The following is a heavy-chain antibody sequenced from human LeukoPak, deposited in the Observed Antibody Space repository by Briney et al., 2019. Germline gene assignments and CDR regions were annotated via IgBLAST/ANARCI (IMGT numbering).Heavy chain of an antibody. D-gene: IGHD2-2*01. CDR3: AKAHCSPTSCSRIDY. V-gene: IGHV3-23*01. J-gene: IGHJ4*02. CDR2: ISCSGGST. Sequence: GGSLRLSLAASGFTFSTCAMGWGRQAPGKGLGWVSAISCSGGSTFYADSVKGRFTISRDNSKDTVYLQMSGLRAEDTALYYCAKAHCSPTSCSRIDYWGQGTLVTVSS. CDR1: GFTFSTCA.